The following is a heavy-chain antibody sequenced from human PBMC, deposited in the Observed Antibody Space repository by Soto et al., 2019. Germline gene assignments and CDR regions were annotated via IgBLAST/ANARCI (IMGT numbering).Heavy chain of an antibody. Sequence: GGSLRLSCAAAGFTFSSYAMHWVRQAPGKGLEWVAVISYDGSNKYYADSVKGRFTISRDNSKNTLYLQMNSLRAEDTVVYYCARVRYRREVADYFEYWGQGTLVNVSS. V-gene: IGHV3-30-3*01. CDR2: ISYDGSNK. CDR1: GFTFSSYA. D-gene: IGHD3-16*02. CDR3: ARVRYRREVADYFEY. J-gene: IGHJ4*02.